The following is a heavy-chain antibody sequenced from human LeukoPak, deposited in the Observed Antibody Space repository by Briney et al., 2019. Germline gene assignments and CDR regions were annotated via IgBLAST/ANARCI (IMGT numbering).Heavy chain of an antibody. D-gene: IGHD4-23*01. V-gene: IGHV4-59*12. CDR2: IYYSGST. CDR3: ARGPDDYDGSGAFDI. J-gene: IGHJ3*02. CDR1: GGSISSYY. Sequence: PSETLSLTCTVSGGSISSYYWSWIRQPPGKGLEWIGYIYYSGSTNYNPSLKSRVTISVDTSKNQFSLKLSSVTAADTAVYYCARGPDDYDGSGAFDIWGQGTMVTVSS.